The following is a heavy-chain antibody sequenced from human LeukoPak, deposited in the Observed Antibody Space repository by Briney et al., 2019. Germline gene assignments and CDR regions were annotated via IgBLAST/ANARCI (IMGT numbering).Heavy chain of an antibody. D-gene: IGHD3-10*01. V-gene: IGHV4-38-2*02. Sequence: SETLSLTCTVSGGSISSYYWGWIRQPPGKGLEWIGSIYHSGSTYYNPSLKSRVTISVDTSKNQFSLKLSSVTAADTAVYYCARVTPYGSGSYSTRFFDYWGQGTLVTVSS. CDR1: GGSISSYY. CDR3: ARVTPYGSGSYSTRFFDY. CDR2: IYHSGST. J-gene: IGHJ4*02.